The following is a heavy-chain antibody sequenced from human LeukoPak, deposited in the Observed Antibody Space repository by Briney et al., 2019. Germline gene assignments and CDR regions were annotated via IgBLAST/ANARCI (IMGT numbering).Heavy chain of an antibody. J-gene: IGHJ5*02. CDR2: ISAYNGST. D-gene: IGHD3-9*01. Sequence: ASVKVSCKASGYTFTSYGISWVRQAPGQGLEWMGWISAYNGSTNYAQKLQGRVTMTTDTSTSTAYMELRSLRSDDTAVYYCARVVTLRYFDWFQNWFDPWGQGTLVTVSS. CDR1: GYTFTSYG. V-gene: IGHV1-18*04. CDR3: ARVVTLRYFDWFQNWFDP.